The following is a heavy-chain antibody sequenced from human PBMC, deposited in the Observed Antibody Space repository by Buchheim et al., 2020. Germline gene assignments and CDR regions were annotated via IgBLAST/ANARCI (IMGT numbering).Heavy chain of an antibody. CDR2: VSGSGAST. J-gene: IGHJ4*02. V-gene: IGHV3-23*01. CDR3: AKRRVASGIHEIDY. D-gene: IGHD1-1*01. CDR1: GFVFSDYA. Sequence: EVRLLESGGTLVQPGGSLRLSCAASGFVFSDYAMNWVRQAPGKGLQWVSIVSGSGASTEYADSVTGRFLISRDNQKNQLYLQMNSLRDEDTAIYSWAKRRVASGIHEIDYWGQGTL.